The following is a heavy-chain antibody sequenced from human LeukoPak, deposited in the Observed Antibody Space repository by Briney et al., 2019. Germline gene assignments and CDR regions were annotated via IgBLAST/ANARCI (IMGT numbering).Heavy chain of an antibody. D-gene: IGHD1-26*01. CDR3: TRDLSSGVYSAFDI. J-gene: IGHJ3*02. CDR2: TRNKARSYTT. Sequence: GGSLRLSCAASGFILSDHHMDWVRQAPGKGLEWVGRTRNKARSYTTEYAASVRGRFTISRDDSKTSVYLQMNSLKAEDTAVYYCTRDLSSGVYSAFDIWGQGTMVTVTS. V-gene: IGHV3-72*01. CDR1: GFILSDHH.